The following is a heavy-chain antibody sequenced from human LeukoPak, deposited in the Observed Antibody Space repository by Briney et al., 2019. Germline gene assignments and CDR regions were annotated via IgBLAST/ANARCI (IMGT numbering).Heavy chain of an antibody. CDR2: ISGSGGST. V-gene: IGHV3-23*01. CDR1: GFTFSSYA. J-gene: IGHJ4*02. Sequence: GGSLRLSCAASGFTFSSYAMSWVRQAPGKGLEWVSAISGSGGSTYYADSVKGRFTISRDNSKNTLYMQMNSLRAEDTAVYYCAKSPVAGTSGDFDYWGQGTLVTVSS. CDR3: AKSPVAGTSGDFDY. D-gene: IGHD6-19*01.